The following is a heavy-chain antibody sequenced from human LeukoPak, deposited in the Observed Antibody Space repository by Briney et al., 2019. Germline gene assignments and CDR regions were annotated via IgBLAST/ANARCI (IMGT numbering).Heavy chain of an antibody. Sequence: PGGSLRLSCAASGFTFSSYSMNWVRQAPGKGLEWASSISSSSSYIYYADSVKGRFTISRDNAKNSLYLQMNSLRAEDTAVYYCAREGYKFIAVPYDAFDIWGQGTMVTVSS. V-gene: IGHV3-21*01. CDR3: AREGYKFIAVPYDAFDI. CDR1: GFTFSSYS. CDR2: ISSSSSYI. D-gene: IGHD6-19*01. J-gene: IGHJ3*02.